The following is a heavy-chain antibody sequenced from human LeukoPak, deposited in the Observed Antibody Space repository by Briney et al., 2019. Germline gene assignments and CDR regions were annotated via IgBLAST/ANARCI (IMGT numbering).Heavy chain of an antibody. CDR2: IYYSGST. J-gene: IGHJ6*03. D-gene: IGHD2-21*01. V-gene: IGHV4-39*01. CDR1: GGSISSSGYY. Sequence: KPSETLSLTRTVSGGSISSSGYYWGWIRQPPGKGLEWIASIYYSGSTYYNPSLKSRVTISVDTSKNQLSLKLSSVTAADTAVYYCARNVAFYYYYYMDVWGKGTTVTVSS. CDR3: ARNVAFYYYYYMDV.